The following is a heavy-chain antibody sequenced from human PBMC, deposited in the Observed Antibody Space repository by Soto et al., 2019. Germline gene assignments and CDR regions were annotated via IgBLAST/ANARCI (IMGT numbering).Heavy chain of an antibody. CDR2: IYYSGST. CDR1: GGSISSYY. V-gene: IGHV4-59*06. CDR3: ARESNWNWFSP. J-gene: IGHJ5*02. Sequence: SETLSLTCTVSGGSISSYYWSWIRQLPGKGLEWIGYIYYSGSTSYNPSLKSRVIISVDTSKNQFSLTLSSVTAADTAVYYCARESNWNWFSPWGQGTLVTVSS.